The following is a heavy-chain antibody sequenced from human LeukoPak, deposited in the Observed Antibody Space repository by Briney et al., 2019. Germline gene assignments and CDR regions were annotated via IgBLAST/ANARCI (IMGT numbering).Heavy chain of an antibody. CDR2: IYYSGST. CDR3: AREGSLPSYYYYYMDV. D-gene: IGHD6-19*01. V-gene: IGHV4-39*02. J-gene: IGHJ6*03. CDR1: GGSISSSSYY. Sequence: SETLSLTCSVSGGSISSSSYYWGWIRQPPGKGLEWIGSIYYSGSTYYNLSLKSRVTISVDTSKNQFSLKLSSVTAADTAVYYCAREGSLPSYYYYYMDVWGKGTTVTVSS.